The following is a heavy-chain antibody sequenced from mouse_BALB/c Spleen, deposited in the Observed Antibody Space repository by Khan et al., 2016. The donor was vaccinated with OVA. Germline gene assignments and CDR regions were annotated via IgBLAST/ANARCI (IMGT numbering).Heavy chain of an antibody. Sequence: QVQLKESGPGLVRPSQTLSITCTVSGFSLTTYGVHWVRQSPGKGLEWLGVIRSAGKTDYNAAFISRLSITKDNSKSQVFFKMNSLQADDTAMYCCDRNSGIYDFTYWGQGTLVTVSA. D-gene: IGHD2-12*01. J-gene: IGHJ3*01. CDR2: IRSAGKT. V-gene: IGHV2-2*01. CDR1: GFSLTTYG. CDR3: DRNSGIYDFTY.